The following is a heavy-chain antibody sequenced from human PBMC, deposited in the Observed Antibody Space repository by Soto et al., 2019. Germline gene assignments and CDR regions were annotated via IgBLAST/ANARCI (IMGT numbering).Heavy chain of an antibody. D-gene: IGHD4-4*01. V-gene: IGHV3-30-3*01. CDR1: GFTFSDYA. CDR2: ISYDGSNK. CDR3: ARVPTVSYIHY. J-gene: IGHJ4*02. Sequence: HPGGSLRLSCAASGFTFSDYAFHWVRQAPGKGLEWVAVISYDGSNKYYPDSVRGRFSISRDNSKNTLFLQMNSLRAEDTALYYCARVPTVSYIHYCGQGTGVTVSS.